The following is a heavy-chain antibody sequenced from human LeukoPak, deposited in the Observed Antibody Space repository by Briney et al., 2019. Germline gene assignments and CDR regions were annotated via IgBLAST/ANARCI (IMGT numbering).Heavy chain of an antibody. D-gene: IGHD3-22*01. CDR3: AIRGNYYDSSGYYPIDY. CDR2: MNPNSGNT. Sequence: GASVKVSCKASGYTFTSYDINWVRQATGQGLEWMGWMNPNSGNTGYAQKFQGRVTMTRNTSMSTAYMELSSLRSEDTAVYYCAIRGNYYDSSGYYPIDYWGQGTLVTVSS. CDR1: GYTFTSYD. V-gene: IGHV1-8*01. J-gene: IGHJ4*02.